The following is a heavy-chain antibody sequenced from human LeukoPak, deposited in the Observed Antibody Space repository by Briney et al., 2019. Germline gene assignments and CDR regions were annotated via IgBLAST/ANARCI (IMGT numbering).Heavy chain of an antibody. J-gene: IGHJ5*01. V-gene: IGHV3-7*03. CDR2: IKQDGTEK. CDR1: GFTFSSYW. CDR3: AKDRPNYYESNGHYYRRDGDS. D-gene: IGHD3-22*01. Sequence: PGGSLRLSCAVSGFTFSSYWMTWVRQAPGKGLEWVARIKQDGTEKYYVDSVKGRFTISRDNAKNSLYLQMNSLRAEDTATYYCAKDRPNYYESNGHYYRRDGDSWGQGTLVTVSS.